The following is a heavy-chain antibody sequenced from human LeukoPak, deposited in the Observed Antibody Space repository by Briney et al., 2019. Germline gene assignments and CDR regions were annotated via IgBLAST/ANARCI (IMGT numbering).Heavy chain of an antibody. CDR2: ISGSGSDL. J-gene: IGHJ6*02. CDR1: GFSFSDYY. CDR3: ARSIGYYYTMDV. D-gene: IGHD3-22*01. Sequence: GGSLRLSCVACGFSFSDYYMSWIRQAPGRGLEWISYISGSGSDLYYADSVKGRFTISRDNANNSLYLQMNSPRAEDTAVYYCARSIGYYYTMDVWGQGTTVTVSS. V-gene: IGHV3-11*01.